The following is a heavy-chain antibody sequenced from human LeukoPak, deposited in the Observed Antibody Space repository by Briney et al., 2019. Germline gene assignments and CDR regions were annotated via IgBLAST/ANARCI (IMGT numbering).Heavy chain of an antibody. Sequence: PGGSLRLSCAASGFTFSSYEMNWVRQAPGKGLEWVSYISSSSSTIYYADSVKGRFTISRDNAKNSLYLLMNSLRAEDTAVYYCASSIHGGNSRGNCFDYWGQGTLVTVSS. J-gene: IGHJ4*02. CDR3: ASSIHGGNSRGNCFDY. D-gene: IGHD4-23*01. V-gene: IGHV3-48*01. CDR2: ISSSSSTI. CDR1: GFTFSSYE.